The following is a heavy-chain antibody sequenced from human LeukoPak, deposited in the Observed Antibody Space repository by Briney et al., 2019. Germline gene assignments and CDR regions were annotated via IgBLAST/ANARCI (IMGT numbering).Heavy chain of an antibody. Sequence: PSETLSLTCTVSSGSISSSTYFWGWIRQPPGKGLEWIGSIYYSGSTYYNPSLKSRVTISVDTAKNLFSLQLSSVTAADTAVYYCARTYYDYVWGSYRLKYLDYWGQGTLVTVSS. CDR1: SGSISSSTYF. J-gene: IGHJ4*02. CDR3: ARTYYDYVWGSYRLKYLDY. CDR2: IYYSGST. D-gene: IGHD3-16*02. V-gene: IGHV4-39*01.